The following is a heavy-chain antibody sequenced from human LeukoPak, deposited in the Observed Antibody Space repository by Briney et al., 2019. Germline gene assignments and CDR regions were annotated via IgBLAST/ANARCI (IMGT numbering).Heavy chain of an antibody. CDR1: GGSSTSYY. D-gene: IGHD6-19*01. V-gene: IGHV4-34*01. Sequence: SETLSLTCTVYGGSSTSYYWTWIRQSPGKGLEWIGEINHSGSTNYNPSLKSRVTISVDTSKNQISLNPTSVTAADTAIFYCARGKGSGWSSTRFDPWGQGTLVTVSS. CDR2: INHSGST. J-gene: IGHJ5*02. CDR3: ARGKGSGWSSTRFDP.